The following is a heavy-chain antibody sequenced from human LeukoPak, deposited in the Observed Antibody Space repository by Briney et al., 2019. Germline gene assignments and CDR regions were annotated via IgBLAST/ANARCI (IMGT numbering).Heavy chain of an antibody. CDR3: AKDGIAAAGAFDY. V-gene: IGHV3-30*04. CDR1: GFTLSSYA. Sequence: GRSLRLSCAASGFTLSSYAMHWVRQAPGKGLEWVAVISYDGSNKYYADSVKGRFTISRDNSKNTLYLQMNSLRAEDTAVYYCAKDGIAAAGAFDYWGQGTLVTVSS. J-gene: IGHJ4*02. CDR2: ISYDGSNK. D-gene: IGHD6-13*01.